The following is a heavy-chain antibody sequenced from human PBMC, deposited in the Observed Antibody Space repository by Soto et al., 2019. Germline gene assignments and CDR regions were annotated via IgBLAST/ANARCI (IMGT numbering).Heavy chain of an antibody. V-gene: IGHV4-34*01. Sequence: QVQLQQWGAGLLKPSETLSLTCAVYGGSFSGYYWSWIRQPTGKGLDWIGEINHSGSTNYNQSLKGLVTISVDTSKTQFSLKLSSVTAADTAVYYCARGAMEVLWFGEFSDEVDVWGQGTTVTVAS. CDR3: ARGAMEVLWFGEFSDEVDV. CDR2: INHSGST. J-gene: IGHJ6*02. CDR1: GGSFSGYY. D-gene: IGHD3-10*01.